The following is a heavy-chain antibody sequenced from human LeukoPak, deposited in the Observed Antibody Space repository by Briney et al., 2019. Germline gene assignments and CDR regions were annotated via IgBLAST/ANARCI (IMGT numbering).Heavy chain of an antibody. D-gene: IGHD3-9*01. V-gene: IGHV1-2*02. CDR3: ARGKRSFDWFFRH. J-gene: IGHJ4*02. CDR1: GYTFTGYY. Sequence: ASVKFSCKTSGYTFTGYYIHWVRQAPGQGPEWMGWIKPSSGDTNYAQKFLGRVTITRDTSISTAYMEVSRLRSDDTAVYYCARGKRSFDWFFRHWGQGSLVTVSS. CDR2: IKPSSGDT.